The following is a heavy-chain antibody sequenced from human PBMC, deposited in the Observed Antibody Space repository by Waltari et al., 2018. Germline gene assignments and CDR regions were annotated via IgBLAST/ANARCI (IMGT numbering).Heavy chain of an antibody. CDR2: INSDGSST. D-gene: IGHD3-22*01. V-gene: IGHV3-74*01. CDR3: ARDRTVYYYDSSGHPGY. J-gene: IGHJ4*02. CDR1: GFTFSSYW. Sequence: EVQLVESGGGLVQPGGSLRLSCAASGFTFSSYWMNLVRQAPGKGLVWVSRINSDGSSTSYADSVKGRFTISRDNAKNTLYLQMNSLRAEDTAVYYCARDRTVYYYDSSGHPGYWGQGTLVTVSS.